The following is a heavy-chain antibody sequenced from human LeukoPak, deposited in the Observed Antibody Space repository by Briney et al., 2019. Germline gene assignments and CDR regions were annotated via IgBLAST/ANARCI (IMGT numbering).Heavy chain of an antibody. Sequence: SETLSLTCTVSDGSIAGYSWSWIRQPPGKGLEWIGYIYYSGDTNYNPSLQSRVTVSVDTSKNQFSLTVNSVTAADTALYYCARGDCSSTICYSPMDVWGKGTTVTVSS. CDR1: DGSIAGYS. CDR3: ARGDCSSTICYSPMDV. CDR2: IYYSGDT. V-gene: IGHV4-59*08. D-gene: IGHD2-2*01. J-gene: IGHJ6*03.